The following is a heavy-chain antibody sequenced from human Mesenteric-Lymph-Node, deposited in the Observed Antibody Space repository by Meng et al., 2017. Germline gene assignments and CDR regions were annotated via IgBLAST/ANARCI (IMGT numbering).Heavy chain of an antibody. V-gene: IGHV4-30-4*01. CDR1: GGSISSGDYY. D-gene: IGHD5-18*01. Sequence: QVQLPESGPGLVKPSQTLSLTCTVSGGSISSGDYYWSWIRQPPGKGLEWIGHIYYSGSTSYNPSLKSRVTISVDTSNNQFSLKLSSVTAADTAVYYCARVGWRQWSFDLWGRGTLVTVSS. CDR2: IYYSGST. J-gene: IGHJ2*01. CDR3: ARVGWRQWSFDL.